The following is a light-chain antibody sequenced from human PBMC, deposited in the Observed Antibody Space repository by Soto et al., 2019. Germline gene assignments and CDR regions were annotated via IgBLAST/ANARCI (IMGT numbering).Light chain of an antibody. CDR1: QGINNY. CDR2: AAS. V-gene: IGKV1-27*01. Sequence: DIQMTQSPSFLSASVGDRVNISFRASQGINNYLAWYQQKPGKAPKLLIYAASTLQSGVPSRFSGSGSGTDFSLTISSLQPEDVATYYCQKHNSAPPVTFGPGTKVGV. J-gene: IGKJ3*01. CDR3: QKHNSAPPVT.